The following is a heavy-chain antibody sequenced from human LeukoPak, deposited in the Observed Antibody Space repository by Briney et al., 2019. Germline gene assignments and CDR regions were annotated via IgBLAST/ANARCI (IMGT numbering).Heavy chain of an antibody. CDR3: ARPSTASGYLNYFDY. CDR2: IYYSGRT. CDR1: GGSISIYY. D-gene: IGHD2-21*01. V-gene: IGHV4-59*08. Sequence: PSETLSLTCTVSGGSISIYYWSWIRQPPGKWRGWIGYIYYSGRTNYNPSLKSRVTISVDTSKNQFSLKLSSVTAADTAVYYCARPSTASGYLNYFDYWGQGTLVTVSS. J-gene: IGHJ4*02.